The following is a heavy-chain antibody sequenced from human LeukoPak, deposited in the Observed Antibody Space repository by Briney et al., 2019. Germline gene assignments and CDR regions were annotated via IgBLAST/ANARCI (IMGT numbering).Heavy chain of an antibody. J-gene: IGHJ5*02. CDR3: ARDPYSGSYAHWFDP. CDR2: IYYSGST. CDR1: GGSISISSYY. Sequence: SETLSLTCTVSGGSISISSYYWGWIRQPPGKGLEWIGSIYYSGSTYYNPSLKSRVTKSVDTSKNQFSLKLSSVTAADTAVYYCARDPYSGSYAHWFDPWGQGTLVTVSS. V-gene: IGHV4-39*07. D-gene: IGHD1-26*01.